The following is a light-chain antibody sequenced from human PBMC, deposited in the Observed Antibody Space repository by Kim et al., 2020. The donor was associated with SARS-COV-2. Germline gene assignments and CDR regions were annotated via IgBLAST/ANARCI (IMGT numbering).Light chain of an antibody. CDR3: QQYYSSPFA. CDR1: QSVLDTSNNQIY. CDR2: WAS. Sequence: IAVIQSPDSLAVSLGERATINCRSSQSVLDTSNNQIYLAWYQQKPEQPPKLLISWASIRESGVPDRISGSGSGTDFTLTISSLQAEDVALYYCQQYYSSPFAFGQGTKLEI. J-gene: IGKJ2*01. V-gene: IGKV4-1*01.